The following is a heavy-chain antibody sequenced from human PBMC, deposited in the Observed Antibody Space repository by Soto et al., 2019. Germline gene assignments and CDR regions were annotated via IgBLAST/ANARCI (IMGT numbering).Heavy chain of an antibody. CDR2: ISYDGSNK. D-gene: IGHD6-13*01. CDR3: ARDRKQQLDQYYYYYYGMDV. CDR1: GFTFSSYA. V-gene: IGHV3-30-3*01. J-gene: IGHJ6*02. Sequence: QVQLVESGGGVVQPGRSLRLSCAASGFTFSSYAMHWVRQAPGKGLEWVAVISYDGSNKYYADSVKGRFTISRDNPKNTLYLQMNSLRAEDTAVYYCARDRKQQLDQYYYYYYGMDVWGQGTTVTVSS.